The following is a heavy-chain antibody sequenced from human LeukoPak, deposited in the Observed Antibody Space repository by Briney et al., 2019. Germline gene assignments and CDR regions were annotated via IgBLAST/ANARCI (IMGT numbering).Heavy chain of an antibody. CDR3: ARVGITIFGVITPPDAFDI. J-gene: IGHJ3*02. Sequence: ASVKVSCKASGYTFTSYYMHWVRQAPGQGLEWMGIINPRGGSTSYAQKFQGRVTMTRNTSISTAYMELSSLRSEDTAVYYCARVGITIFGVITPPDAFDIWGQGTMVTVSS. CDR1: GYTFTSYY. CDR2: INPRGGST. D-gene: IGHD3-3*01. V-gene: IGHV1-46*01.